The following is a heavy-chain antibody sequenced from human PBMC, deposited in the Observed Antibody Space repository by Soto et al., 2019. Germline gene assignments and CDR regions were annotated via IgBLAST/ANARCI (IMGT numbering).Heavy chain of an antibody. Sequence: PGGSLRLSCAASGFTFSSYAMSWVRQAPGKGLEWVSAISGSGGSTYYADSVKGRFTISRDNSKNTLYLQMNSLRAEDTAVYYCAKGQVYYGSGSYLYWGQGTLVTVSS. D-gene: IGHD3-10*01. J-gene: IGHJ4*02. CDR2: ISGSGGST. CDR1: GFTFSSYA. V-gene: IGHV3-23*01. CDR3: AKGQVYYGSGSYLY.